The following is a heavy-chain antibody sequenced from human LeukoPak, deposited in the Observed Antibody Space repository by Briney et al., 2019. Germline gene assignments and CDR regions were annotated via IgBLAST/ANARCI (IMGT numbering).Heavy chain of an antibody. V-gene: IGHV1-46*01. D-gene: IGHD5-24*01. Sequence: ASVKVSCKASGYTFTSYYIHLVRQAPGQGFEWMAIINPSDGSTTNSQKFQGRVTMTGDTSTSTVYMELSGLRSEDTALYYCARIRDGYNDAYDIWGQGTMVTVSS. CDR1: GYTFTSYY. CDR2: INPSDGST. CDR3: ARIRDGYNDAYDI. J-gene: IGHJ3*02.